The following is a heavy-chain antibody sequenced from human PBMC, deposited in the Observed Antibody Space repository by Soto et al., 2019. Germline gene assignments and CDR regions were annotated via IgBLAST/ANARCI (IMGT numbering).Heavy chain of an antibody. D-gene: IGHD5-12*01. CDR2: IHHGTGT. Sequence: QVQLQESGPGLVKPSGTLSLTCAVSGGSISTTYWWSWVRQSPGKGLEWIWEIHHGTGTNYIPSLKSRVTISLDNSQNQLFLRMTSVTDADTAEYFCARHDAYDLEVWGQGTTVTVSS. V-gene: IGHV4-4*02. J-gene: IGHJ6*02. CDR1: GGSISTTYW. CDR3: ARHDAYDLEV.